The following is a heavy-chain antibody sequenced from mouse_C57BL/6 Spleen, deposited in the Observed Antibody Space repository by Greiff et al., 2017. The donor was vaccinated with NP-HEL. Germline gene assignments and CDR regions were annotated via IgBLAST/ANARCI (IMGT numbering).Heavy chain of an antibody. Sequence: QVQLQQSGAELVMPGASVKLSCKASGYTFTSYWMHWVKQRPGQGLEWIGEIDPSDSYTNYNQKFKGKSTLTVDKSSSTAYMQLSSLTSEDSAVYYGARYGYLHYFDYWGQGTTLTVSS. CDR2: IDPSDSYT. D-gene: IGHD2-2*01. CDR3: ARYGYLHYFDY. CDR1: GYTFTSYW. J-gene: IGHJ2*01. V-gene: IGHV1-69*01.